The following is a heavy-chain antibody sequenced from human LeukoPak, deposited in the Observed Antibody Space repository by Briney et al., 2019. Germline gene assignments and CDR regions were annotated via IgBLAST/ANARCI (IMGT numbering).Heavy chain of an antibody. J-gene: IGHJ4*02. D-gene: IGHD1-26*01. V-gene: IGHV5-51*01. CDR2: IYPGDSDT. CDR3: ARGSGSYHTAYMN. Sequence: GESLKISCKASGYSFTTYWIGWVRQMPGKGLEWMGIIYPGDSDTRYSPSFQGQVAIPADKSISTAYLQWSSLKASDTAVYYCARGSGSYHTAYMNWGQGTLVTVSP. CDR1: GYSFTTYW.